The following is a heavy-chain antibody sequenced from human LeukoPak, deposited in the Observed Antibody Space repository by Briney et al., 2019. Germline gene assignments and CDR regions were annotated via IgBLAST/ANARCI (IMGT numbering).Heavy chain of an antibody. Sequence: GGSLRLSCAASGFTFDDYAMHWVRQAPGKGLEWVSLISGDGGSTYYADSVKGRFTISRDNSKNSLYLQMNGLRTEDTALYYCAKDKGTYVLRYFDWLFSLDYWGQGTLVTVSS. CDR1: GFTFDDYA. CDR2: ISGDGGST. J-gene: IGHJ4*02. V-gene: IGHV3-43*02. CDR3: AKDKGTYVLRYFDWLFSLDY. D-gene: IGHD3-9*01.